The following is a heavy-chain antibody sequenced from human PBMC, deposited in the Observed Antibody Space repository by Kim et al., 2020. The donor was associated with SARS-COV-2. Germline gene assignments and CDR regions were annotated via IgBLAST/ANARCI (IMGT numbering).Heavy chain of an antibody. CDR2: IWYDGSNK. D-gene: IGHD6-13*01. CDR1: GFTFSSYG. V-gene: IGHV3-33*01. J-gene: IGHJ4*02. CDR3: AREGIVAAVTGIDY. Sequence: GGSLRLSCAASGFTFSSYGMHWVRQAPGKGLEWVAVIWYDGSNKYYADSVKGRFPISRDNSKNTLYLQMNSLRAEDTAVYYCAREGIVAAVTGIDYWGQGTLVTVSS.